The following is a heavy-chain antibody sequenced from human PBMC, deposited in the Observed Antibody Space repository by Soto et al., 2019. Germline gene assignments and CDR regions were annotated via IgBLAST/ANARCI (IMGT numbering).Heavy chain of an antibody. CDR3: ARHARVGQSLPLYYYAVDV. J-gene: IGHJ6*04. Sequence: GGSLRLSCKASGFTFRDYEMNWFRQAPGKGLEWVGFIRGKDLGGTEHYAASVRGRFTISRDDAKSLAYLQLDSLKTEDTGVYDCARHARVGQSLPLYYYAVDVLGEGTTVTDSS. CDR1: GFTFRDYE. CDR2: IRGKDLGGTE. D-gene: IGHD3-16*01. V-gene: IGHV3-49*03.